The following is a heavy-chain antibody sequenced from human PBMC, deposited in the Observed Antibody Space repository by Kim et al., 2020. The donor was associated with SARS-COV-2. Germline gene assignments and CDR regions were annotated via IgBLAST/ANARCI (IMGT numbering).Heavy chain of an antibody. Sequence: SETLSLTCSVSGGSISSDYWSWIRQPAGKGLEWIGRLYIDGGTNYNPSFKSRVTMSLDTSKKEVSLRLTSVTAADTAMYYCVAHQRTGRWELPGPFPLWGHGTMVAVSS. D-gene: IGHD1-26*01. V-gene: IGHV4-4*07. CDR3: VAHQRTGRWELPGPFPL. CDR2: LYIDGGT. CDR1: GGSISSDY. J-gene: IGHJ3*01.